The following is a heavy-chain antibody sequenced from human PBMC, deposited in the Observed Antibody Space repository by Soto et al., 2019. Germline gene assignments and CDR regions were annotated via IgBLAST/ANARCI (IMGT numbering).Heavy chain of an antibody. CDR2: ISGSGGST. CDR1: GFTFSIYS. Sequence: GGSLRLSCAASGFTFSIYSMNWVRQAPGKGLEWVTLISGSGGSTHYADSVEGRFTISRDNSKNTLYLEMDSLRAEDTAVYYCAKVVKYDVLTGYYTGPDYYGMDVWGQGTTVTVSS. V-gene: IGHV3-23*01. D-gene: IGHD3-9*01. J-gene: IGHJ6*02. CDR3: AKVVKYDVLTGYYTGPDYYGMDV.